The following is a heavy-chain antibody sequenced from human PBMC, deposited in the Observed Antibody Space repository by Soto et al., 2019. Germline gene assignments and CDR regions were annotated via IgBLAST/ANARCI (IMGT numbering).Heavy chain of an antibody. Sequence: GSLRLSCAASGFTFSSYGMHWVRQAPGKGLEWVAVIWYDGSNKYYADSVKGRFTISRDNSKNTLYLQMNSLKTEDTAVYYCTTRQDVWGKGTTVTVSS. CDR1: GFTFSSYG. CDR3: TTRQDV. V-gene: IGHV3-33*01. J-gene: IGHJ6*04. CDR2: IWYDGSNK.